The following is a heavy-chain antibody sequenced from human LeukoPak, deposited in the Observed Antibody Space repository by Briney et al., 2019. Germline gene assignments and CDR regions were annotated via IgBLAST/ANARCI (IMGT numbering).Heavy chain of an antibody. D-gene: IGHD3-10*01. J-gene: IGHJ4*02. CDR1: GFTFSSYG. Sequence: GRSLRLSCAASGFTFSSYGMHWVRQAPGKGLEWVAVIWYDGSNKYYADSVKGRFTISRDNSKNTLYLQMNSLRAEDTAVYYCARGLWFGELDYWGQGTLVTVSS. CDR2: IWYDGSNK. CDR3: ARGLWFGELDY. V-gene: IGHV3-33*01.